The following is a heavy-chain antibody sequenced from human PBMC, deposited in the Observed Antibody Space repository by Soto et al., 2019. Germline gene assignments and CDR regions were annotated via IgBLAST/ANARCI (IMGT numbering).Heavy chain of an antibody. J-gene: IGHJ6*02. CDR2: ISYDGSNK. V-gene: IGHV3-30-3*01. CDR1: GFTFSSYA. D-gene: IGHD2-2*02. Sequence: ALRLSCAASGFTFSSYAMHWVRQAPGKGLEWVAVISYDGSNKYYAGSVKGRFTISRDNSKNTLYLQMNSLRAEDTAVYYCARYCSSTSCYMAGYYYYGMDVWGQGTTVTVSS. CDR3: ARYCSSTSCYMAGYYYYGMDV.